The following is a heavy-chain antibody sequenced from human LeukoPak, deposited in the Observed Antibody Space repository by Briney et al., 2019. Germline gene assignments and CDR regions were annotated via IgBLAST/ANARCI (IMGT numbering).Heavy chain of an antibody. Sequence: ASVKVSCKASGYTFTSYYMHWVRQAPGQGLEWMGIINPSGGSTSYAQKFQGRVTMTRDMSTSTVYMELSSLRSEDTAVYYRARDLKMGYSSGRYSWGTGSSNDYWGQGTLVTVSS. J-gene: IGHJ4*02. D-gene: IGHD6-19*01. CDR3: ARDLKMGYSSGRYSWGTGSSNDY. V-gene: IGHV1-46*01. CDR2: INPSGGST. CDR1: GYTFTSYY.